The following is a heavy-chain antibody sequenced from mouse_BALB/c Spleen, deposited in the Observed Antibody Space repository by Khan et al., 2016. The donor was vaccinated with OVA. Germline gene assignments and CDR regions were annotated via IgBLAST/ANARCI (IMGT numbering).Heavy chain of an antibody. Sequence: EVQLVESGPGLVKPSQSLSLTCTVTGYSITSGYAWNWIRQFPGNKLEWMGYISYSDVTNYNPSLKSRISFTRDTSKNQFFLQLNSVTTEDTATYYCARGNYYGYYFDYWGQGTTLTVSA. V-gene: IGHV3-2*02. CDR1: GYSITSGYA. D-gene: IGHD1-1*01. J-gene: IGHJ2*01. CDR3: ARGNYYGYYFDY. CDR2: ISYSDVT.